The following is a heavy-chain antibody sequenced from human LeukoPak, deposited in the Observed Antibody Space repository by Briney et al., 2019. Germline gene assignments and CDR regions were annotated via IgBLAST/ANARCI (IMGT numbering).Heavy chain of an antibody. D-gene: IGHD3-10*01. V-gene: IGHV3-30*18. CDR1: GFTFSSYG. CDR3: AKDKVRGRYYFDY. Sequence: GRSLRLSCAASGFTFSSYGMHWVRQAPGKGLEWVAVISYDGSNKYYADSVKGRFTISRDNFKNTLYLQMNSLRAEDTAVYYCAKDKVRGRYYFDYWGQGTLVTVSS. CDR2: ISYDGSNK. J-gene: IGHJ4*02.